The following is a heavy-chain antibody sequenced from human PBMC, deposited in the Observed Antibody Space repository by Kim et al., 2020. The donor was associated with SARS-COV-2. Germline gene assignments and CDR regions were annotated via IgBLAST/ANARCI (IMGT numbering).Heavy chain of an antibody. CDR3: ARIGRYRTEWGY. D-gene: IGHD1-26*01. V-gene: IGHV5-10-1*01. CDR1: GYSFTSFW. CDR2: IDPSDSYT. J-gene: IGHJ4*02. Sequence: GESLKISCEGSGYSFTSFWITWVRQMPGKGLEWMGRIDPSDSYTNYSPSFQGHVTISVDKSISTAYLQWSSLKASDTAMYYCARIGRYRTEWGYWGQGTLVTVSS.